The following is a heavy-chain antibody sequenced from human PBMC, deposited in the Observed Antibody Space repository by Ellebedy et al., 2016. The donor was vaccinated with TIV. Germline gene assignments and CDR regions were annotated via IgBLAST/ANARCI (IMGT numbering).Heavy chain of an antibody. Sequence: GESLKISCAASGFTFSSYAMRWVRQAPGKGLEWVSYISRSSSNTYYGDSAKGRFTISRDDAKNSLYLQMNNLRAEDTAVYYCARDWQTSGSGSYHIDSWGQGTLVTVSS. V-gene: IGHV3-21*01. CDR3: ARDWQTSGSGSYHIDS. CDR1: GFTFSSYA. CDR2: ISRSSSNT. J-gene: IGHJ4*02. D-gene: IGHD3-10*01.